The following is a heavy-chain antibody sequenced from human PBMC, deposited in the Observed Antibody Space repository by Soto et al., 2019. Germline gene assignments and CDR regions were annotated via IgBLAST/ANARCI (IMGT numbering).Heavy chain of an antibody. D-gene: IGHD5-18*01. Sequence: GGSLRLSCAASGFTFSSYAMSWVRQAPGKGLEWVSAISGSGGSTYYADSVKGRFTISRDNSKNTLYLQMNSLRAEDTAVYYCAKVESGGYSYGSRWDYYYYGMDVWGQGTTVTVSS. CDR2: ISGSGGST. V-gene: IGHV3-23*01. CDR1: GFTFSSYA. J-gene: IGHJ6*02. CDR3: AKVESGGYSYGSRWDYYYYGMDV.